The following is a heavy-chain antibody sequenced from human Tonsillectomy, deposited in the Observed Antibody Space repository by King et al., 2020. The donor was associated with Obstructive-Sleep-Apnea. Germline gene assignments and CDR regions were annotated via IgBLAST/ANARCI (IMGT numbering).Heavy chain of an antibody. Sequence: VQLQQWGAGLLKPSETLSLTCAVYCGSFSGYYWSWIRQPPGKGLEWIGEINHSGSTTYNPSLKSRVTIAVDTSQNQFSLQLSSVTAADTAVDYCARVLSGSAFDSSGPGTLVTVSP. CDR1: CGSFSGYY. V-gene: IGHV4-34*01. J-gene: IGHJ4*02. CDR3: ARVLSGSAFDS. CDR2: INHSGST. D-gene: IGHD2-15*01.